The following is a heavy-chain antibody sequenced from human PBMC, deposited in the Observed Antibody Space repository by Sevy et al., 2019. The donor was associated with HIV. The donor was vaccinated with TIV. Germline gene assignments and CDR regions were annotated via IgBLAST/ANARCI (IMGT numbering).Heavy chain of an antibody. V-gene: IGHV3-21*01. CDR3: ARDGGSTDRGMDV. D-gene: IGHD3-16*01. Sequence: GGSLRLSCAASGFTFSSYSMNWVRRAPGKGLEWVSSLSSTSNYIDYGDSVKGRYTISRDNAKNSLHLQMNSLRAEDTAVYYSARDGGSTDRGMDVWGQGTTVTVSS. CDR2: LSSTSNYI. J-gene: IGHJ6*02. CDR1: GFTFSSYS.